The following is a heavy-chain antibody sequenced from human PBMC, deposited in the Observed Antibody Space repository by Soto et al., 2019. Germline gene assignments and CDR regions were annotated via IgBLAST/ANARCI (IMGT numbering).Heavy chain of an antibody. D-gene: IGHD2-2*01. CDR3: ARVSREVVPAAIDS. V-gene: IGHV3-74*01. CDR1: GFTFSSYW. Sequence: EVQLVESGGGLVQPGGSLRLSCAASGFTFSSYWIHWVLQAPGKGLVWVSRINSDGSSTTYADSVKGRFTIYRDNAKNPLYLQMTSLRAEDTAVYYCARVSREVVPAAIDSWGQGTLVTVSS. CDR2: INSDGSST. J-gene: IGHJ4*02.